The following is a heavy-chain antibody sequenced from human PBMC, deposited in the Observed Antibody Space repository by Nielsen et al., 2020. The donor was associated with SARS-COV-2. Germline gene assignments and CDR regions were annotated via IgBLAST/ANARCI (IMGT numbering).Heavy chain of an antibody. CDR1: GFTFSDYY. Sequence: GESLKISCAASGFTFSDYYMSWIRQAPGKGLEWVSYISSSSSYTNYADSVKGRFTISRDNAKNSLYLQMNSLRAEDTAVYYCASSHCSSTSCYYYYGMDVWGQGTTVTVSS. V-gene: IGHV3-11*03. CDR2: ISSSSSYT. D-gene: IGHD2-2*01. CDR3: ASSHCSSTSCYYYYGMDV. J-gene: IGHJ6*02.